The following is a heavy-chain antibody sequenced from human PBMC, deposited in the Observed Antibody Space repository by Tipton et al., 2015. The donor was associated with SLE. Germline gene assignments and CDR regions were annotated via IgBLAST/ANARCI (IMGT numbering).Heavy chain of an antibody. V-gene: IGHV3-7*01. Sequence: SGFTFSSYWMSWVRQAPGKGLEWVANIKQDGSEKYYVDSVKGRFTISRDNAKNSLYLQMNSLRAEDTAVYYCARWGSSSSDAFDIWGQGTMVTVSS. CDR3: ARWGSSSSDAFDI. CDR1: GFTFSSYW. D-gene: IGHD6-6*01. J-gene: IGHJ3*02. CDR2: IKQDGSEK.